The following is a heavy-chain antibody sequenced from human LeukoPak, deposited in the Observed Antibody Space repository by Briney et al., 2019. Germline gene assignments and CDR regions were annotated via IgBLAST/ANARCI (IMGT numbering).Heavy chain of an antibody. D-gene: IGHD3-22*01. Sequence: SETLSLTCTVSGGSISSSSYYWGWIRQPPGKGLEWIGSIYYSGSTYYNPSLKSRVTISVDTSKNQLSLKLSSVTAADTAVYYCASSYYYDSSGYYSRYFDYWGQGTLVTVSS. J-gene: IGHJ4*02. CDR2: IYYSGST. CDR3: ASSYYYDSSGYYSRYFDY. CDR1: GGSISSSSYY. V-gene: IGHV4-39*01.